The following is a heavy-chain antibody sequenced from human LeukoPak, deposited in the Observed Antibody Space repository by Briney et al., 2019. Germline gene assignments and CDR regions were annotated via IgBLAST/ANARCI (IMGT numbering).Heavy chain of an antibody. CDR1: GVTFGDYA. J-gene: IGHJ4*02. V-gene: IGHV3-9*01. CDR2: ISWNSGSI. D-gene: IGHD5-24*01. Sequence: GRSLRLSCAASGVTFGDYAMHWVRQAPGKGLEWVSGISWNSGSIGYADSVKGRFTISRDNAKNSLYLQMNSLRAEDTALYYCAKVMYRDGYNNPLFDYWGQGTLVTVSS. CDR3: AKVMYRDGYNNPLFDY.